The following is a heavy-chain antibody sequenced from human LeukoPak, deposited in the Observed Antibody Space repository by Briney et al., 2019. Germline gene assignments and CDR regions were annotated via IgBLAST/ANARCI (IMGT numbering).Heavy chain of an antibody. CDR2: ISYDGSNK. CDR1: GFTFSSYA. V-gene: IGHV3-30*04. CDR3: ASPPRAYAISSSAHQN. D-gene: IGHD2-8*01. Sequence: GGSLRLSCAASGFTFSSYAMHWVGQAPGKGLEWVAVISYDGSNKYYADSVKGRFTISRDNSKNTLYLQMNSLRAEDTAVYYCASPPRAYAISSSAHQNWGQGTLATVSS. J-gene: IGHJ4*02.